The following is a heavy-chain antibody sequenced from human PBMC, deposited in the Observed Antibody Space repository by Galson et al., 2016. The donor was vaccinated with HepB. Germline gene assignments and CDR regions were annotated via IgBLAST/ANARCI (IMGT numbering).Heavy chain of an antibody. J-gene: IGHJ4*02. D-gene: IGHD1-14*01. CDR3: TTDFRRPADN. Sequence: SLRLSCAASGLSFSDAWMNWVRQAPGKGLEWVGHIKSKTEGGTTDYAASVKGRLTISRDDSKNMLYLQMNSLKTEDTAVYYCTTDFRRPADNWGQGTLVTASS. CDR2: IKSKTEGGTT. CDR1: GLSFSDAW. V-gene: IGHV3-15*07.